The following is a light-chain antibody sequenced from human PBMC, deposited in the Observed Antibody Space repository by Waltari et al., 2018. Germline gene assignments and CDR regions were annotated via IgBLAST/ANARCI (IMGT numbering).Light chain of an antibody. CDR2: EVS. V-gene: IGLV2-23*02. CDR3: SSYAGSGTVL. J-gene: IGLJ2*01. CDR1: SSDIGYYNA. Sequence: QAAPTQSPSVSGSAGQSVTISCTGTSSDIGYYNAVSWYQQHPGKAPKLMIYEVSKRPSGVSDLFSGSKSGNTASLTISGLQAEDEADYYCSSYAGSGTVLFGGGTRLTVL.